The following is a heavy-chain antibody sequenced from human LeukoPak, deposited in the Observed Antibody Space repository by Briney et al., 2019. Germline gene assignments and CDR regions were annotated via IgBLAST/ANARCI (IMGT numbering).Heavy chain of an antibody. J-gene: IGHJ1*01. CDR1: GYTLTELS. CDR3: ATVRSFGSYYGAGHKGAEYFQH. V-gene: IGHV1-24*01. D-gene: IGHD1-26*01. Sequence: ASVKVSCKVSGYTLTELSMHWVRQAPGKGLEWMGGFDPEDGETIYAQKFQGRVTMTEDTSTDTAYMELSSLRSEDTAVYYCATVRSFGSYYGAGHKGAEYFQHWGQGTLVTVSS. CDR2: FDPEDGET.